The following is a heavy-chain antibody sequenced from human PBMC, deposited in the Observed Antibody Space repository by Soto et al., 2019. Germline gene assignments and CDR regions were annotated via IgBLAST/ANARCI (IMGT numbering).Heavy chain of an antibody. Sequence: PSETLSLTCAVSGGSISSSNWWSWVRQPPGKGLEWIGEIYHSGSTNYNPSLKSRVTISVDKSKNQFSLKLSSVTAADTAVYYCARDPSRSWDNWFDPWGQGTLVTVSS. CDR3: ARDPSRSWDNWFDP. D-gene: IGHD6-13*01. V-gene: IGHV4-4*02. CDR2: IYHSGST. J-gene: IGHJ5*02. CDR1: GGSISSSNW.